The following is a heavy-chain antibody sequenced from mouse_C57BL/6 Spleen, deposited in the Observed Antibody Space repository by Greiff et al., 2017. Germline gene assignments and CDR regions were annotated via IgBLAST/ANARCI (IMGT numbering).Heavy chain of an antibody. Sequence: EVHLVESGGGLVQPKGSLKLSCAASGFSFNTYAMNWVRQAPGKGLEWVARIRSKSNNYATYYADSVKDRFTISRDDSESMLYLQMNNLKTEDTAMYYCVRNHYGGYFDYWGQGTTLTVSS. CDR1: GFSFNTYA. CDR2: IRSKSNNYAT. V-gene: IGHV10-1*01. CDR3: VRNHYGGYFDY. J-gene: IGHJ2*01. D-gene: IGHD1-1*02.